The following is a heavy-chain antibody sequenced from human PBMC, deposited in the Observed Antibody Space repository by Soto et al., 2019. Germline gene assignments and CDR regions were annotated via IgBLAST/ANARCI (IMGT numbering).Heavy chain of an antibody. Sequence: PGGSLRLSCAASAFTFSNYWMHWVRQAPGKGLVWVSRINPDGSTTEYADSVKGRFTISRDNAKNTLYLQMNSLTAEDTAVYYCVCFWVGASGQGTQVTVSS. CDR2: INPDGSTT. V-gene: IGHV3-74*03. CDR1: AFTFSNYW. D-gene: IGHD3-16*01. J-gene: IGHJ5*02. CDR3: VCFWVGA.